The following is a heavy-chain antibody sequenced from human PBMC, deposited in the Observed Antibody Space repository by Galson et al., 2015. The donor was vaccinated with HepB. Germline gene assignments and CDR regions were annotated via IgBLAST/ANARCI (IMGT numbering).Heavy chain of an antibody. Sequence: SLRLSCAASGFTFSSYGMHWVRQAPGMGLEWVAVISYDGSNKYYADSVKGRFTISRDNSKNTLYLQMNSLRAEDTAVYYCAKDLSGSGAYWGQGTLVTVSS. V-gene: IGHV3-30*18. CDR3: AKDLSGSGAY. D-gene: IGHD6-19*01. J-gene: IGHJ4*02. CDR1: GFTFSSYG. CDR2: ISYDGSNK.